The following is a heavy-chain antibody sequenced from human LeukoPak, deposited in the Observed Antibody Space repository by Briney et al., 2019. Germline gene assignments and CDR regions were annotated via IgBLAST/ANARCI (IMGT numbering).Heavy chain of an antibody. V-gene: IGHV3-7*03. CDR1: GFTFSSYW. D-gene: IGHD6-13*01. Sequence: GGSLRLSCAASGFTFSSYWMSWVRQAPGKGLEWVANIKQDGSEKYYVDSVKGRFTISRDNAKNSLYLQMNSLRAEDTAVYYCARDRGYSSSWSHTNYFDYWGQGTLVTVSS. CDR2: IKQDGSEK. J-gene: IGHJ4*02. CDR3: ARDRGYSSSWSHTNYFDY.